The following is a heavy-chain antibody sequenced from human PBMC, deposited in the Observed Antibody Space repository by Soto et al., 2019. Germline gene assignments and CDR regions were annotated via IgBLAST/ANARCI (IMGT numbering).Heavy chain of an antibody. Sequence: QVQLVQSGAELKKPGASVKVSCKASGYTFSNYDMNWVRQATGQGPEWIGWVNPNNGDTGYAQKFQGRVTLTTDITTTTAYRALTSLRSEDTASYCCAKVSRKGSAIDFDYWGQGTVITVSS. CDR1: GYTFSNYD. CDR3: AKVSRKGSAIDFDY. V-gene: IGHV1-8*01. CDR2: VNPNNGDT. D-gene: IGHD3-10*01. J-gene: IGHJ4*02.